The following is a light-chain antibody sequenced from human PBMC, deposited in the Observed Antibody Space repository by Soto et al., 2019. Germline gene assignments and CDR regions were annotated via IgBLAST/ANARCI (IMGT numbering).Light chain of an antibody. CDR2: TGS. V-gene: IGKV1-12*01. J-gene: IGKJ1*01. Sequence: DIQMTQSPSSVSASVGDRVTITCRASQAIDSWLAWYQQKPGEAPKLLIFTGSLLHSGVPPRFSGSGSGTDFTLTISSPQPEDFATYYCQQTLSFPPTFGQGTKV. CDR3: QQTLSFPPT. CDR1: QAIDSW.